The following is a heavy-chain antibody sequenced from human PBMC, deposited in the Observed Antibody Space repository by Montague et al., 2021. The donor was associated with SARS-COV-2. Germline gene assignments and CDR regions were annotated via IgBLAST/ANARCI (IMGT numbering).Heavy chain of an antibody. Sequence: SETLSLTCTVSGSSISGYYWSWFRQSAGKGLEWIGRIYNSGSTSYSPSLKSRVTMSVDTSKNQFSLKLSSVTAADTAVYYCVRDQGRSNWNYPDYWGQGTLVTVSS. D-gene: IGHD1-20*01. V-gene: IGHV4-4*07. CDR2: IYNSGST. CDR1: GSSISGYY. J-gene: IGHJ4*02. CDR3: VRDQGRSNWNYPDY.